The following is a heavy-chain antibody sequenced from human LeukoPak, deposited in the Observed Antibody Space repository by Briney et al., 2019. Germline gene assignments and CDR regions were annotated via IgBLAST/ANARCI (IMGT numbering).Heavy chain of an antibody. Sequence: SQTLSLTCTVSGGSISSGSYYWSWIRQPAGKGLEWIGRIYTSGSTNYNPSLKSRVTISVDTSKNQFSLKLSSVTAADTAVYYCARHPIAAAGRPRKWFDPWGQGTLVTVSS. CDR1: GGSISSGSYY. D-gene: IGHD6-13*01. V-gene: IGHV4-61*02. J-gene: IGHJ5*02. CDR3: ARHPIAAAGRPRKWFDP. CDR2: IYTSGST.